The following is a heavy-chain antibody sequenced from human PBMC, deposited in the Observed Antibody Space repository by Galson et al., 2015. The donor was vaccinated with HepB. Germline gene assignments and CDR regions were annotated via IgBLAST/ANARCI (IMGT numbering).Heavy chain of an antibody. V-gene: IGHV2-70*01. CDR1: GFSLITSGMC. J-gene: IGHJ4*02. Sequence: PALVKPTQTLTLPCSFSGFSLITSGMCVSWIRQPPGKALEWLALIDWDDDKYYSTSLKTRLTISRDTSKNQVVLTMTNMDPVDTATYYCAWTITSGWYLVDYWGQGTLVTVSS. CDR2: IDWDDDK. D-gene: IGHD6-19*01. CDR3: AWTITSGWYLVDY.